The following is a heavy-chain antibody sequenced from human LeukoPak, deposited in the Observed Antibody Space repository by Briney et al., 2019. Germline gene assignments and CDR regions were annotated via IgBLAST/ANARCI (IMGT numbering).Heavy chain of an antibody. CDR2: IYYSRST. D-gene: IGHD6-13*01. V-gene: IGHV4-31*03. CDR3: ARSRGVAAAGLDY. CDR1: GGSISSGGYY. J-gene: IGHJ4*02. Sequence: SETLSLTCTVSGGSISSGGYYWSWIRQHPGKGLEWIGYIYYSRSTYYNPSLKSRVTISVDTSKNQFSLKLSSVTAADTAVYYCARSRGVAAAGLDYWGQGTLVTVSS.